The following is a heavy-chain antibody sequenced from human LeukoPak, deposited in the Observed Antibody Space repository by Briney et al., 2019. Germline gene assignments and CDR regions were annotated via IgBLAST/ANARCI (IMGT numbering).Heavy chain of an antibody. V-gene: IGHV4-59*08. CDR3: ARTHSSGWYYFDY. J-gene: IGHJ4*02. Sequence: SETLSLTCTVSGGSISSYYWSWIRQPPGKGLEWIGYIYYSGSTNYNPSLKSRVTISVDTSKNQFSLKLSSVTAADTAVYYCARTHSSGWYYFDYWGQGTLVTVSS. CDR2: IYYSGST. CDR1: GGSISSYY. D-gene: IGHD6-19*01.